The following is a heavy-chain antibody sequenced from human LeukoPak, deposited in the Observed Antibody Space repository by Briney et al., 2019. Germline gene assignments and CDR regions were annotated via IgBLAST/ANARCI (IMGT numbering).Heavy chain of an antibody. CDR3: ARQGHYYGSGRGAFDI. D-gene: IGHD3-10*01. Sequence: PSETLSLTCTVSGGSISSTSYYWGWIRQPPGKGPEWIGSIYNSGSTYYNPSLKSRVTISVDTSKNQFSLKLSSVTAADTAVYYCARQGHYYGSGRGAFDIWGQGTMVTVSS. CDR2: IYNSGST. J-gene: IGHJ3*02. V-gene: IGHV4-39*01. CDR1: GGSISSTSYY.